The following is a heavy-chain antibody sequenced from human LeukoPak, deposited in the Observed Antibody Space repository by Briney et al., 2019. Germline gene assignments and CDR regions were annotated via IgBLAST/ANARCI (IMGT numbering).Heavy chain of an antibody. CDR3: ARGGYCSSTSCLYYFDY. D-gene: IGHD2-2*01. CDR2: MNPNSGNT. CDR1: GYTFTGYY. V-gene: IGHV1-8*02. J-gene: IGHJ4*02. Sequence: ASVKVSCKASGYTFTGYYMHWVRQATGQGLEWMGWMNPNSGNTGYAQKFQGRVTMTRNTSISTAYMELSSLRSEDTAVYYCARGGYCSSTSCLYYFDYWGQGTLVTVSS.